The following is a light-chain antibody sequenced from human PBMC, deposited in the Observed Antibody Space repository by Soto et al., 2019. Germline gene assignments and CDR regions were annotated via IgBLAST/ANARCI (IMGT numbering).Light chain of an antibody. V-gene: IGKV3-15*01. J-gene: IGKJ1*01. CDR1: QRVNSN. CDR2: GAS. Sequence: EIGMTQSPATLSVSPGERATLSCRASQRVNSNLVWYQQKPGQAPRLLIYGASTRAPGIPGRFSGSGYGTEFTLTISSLQSEDFAVYYCQQYNNWLWTFGQGTKVEIK. CDR3: QQYNNWLWT.